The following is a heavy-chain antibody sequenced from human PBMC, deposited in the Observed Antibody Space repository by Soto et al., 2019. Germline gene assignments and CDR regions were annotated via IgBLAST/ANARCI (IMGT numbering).Heavy chain of an antibody. CDR2: IYYSGST. CDR1: GGSISSGGYY. J-gene: IGHJ4*02. D-gene: IGHD3-3*01. Sequence: QVQLQESGPGLVKPSQTLSLTCTVSGGSISSGGYYWSWIRQHPGKGLEWIGYIYYSGSTYYNPXLKSRVTISVXXSXNXXSLKLSSVTAADTAVYYCARARSDYYDFWSGYLDYWGQGTLVTVSS. CDR3: ARARSDYYDFWSGYLDY. V-gene: IGHV4-31*03.